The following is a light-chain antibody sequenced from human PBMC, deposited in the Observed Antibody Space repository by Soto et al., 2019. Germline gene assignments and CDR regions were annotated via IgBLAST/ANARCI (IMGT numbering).Light chain of an antibody. CDR1: QGIYRR. CDR3: QQTDDFPLT. Sequence: DIQMTQSPSSVSASVGDTVTITCRASQGIYRRLAWYQQKPGKAHEXLIYATSTLQNGVPSRFSGSGFGTDGTISISSLQPEDSASYFCQQTDDFPLTFGGGTKVDNK. J-gene: IGKJ4*01. CDR2: ATS. V-gene: IGKV1D-12*01.